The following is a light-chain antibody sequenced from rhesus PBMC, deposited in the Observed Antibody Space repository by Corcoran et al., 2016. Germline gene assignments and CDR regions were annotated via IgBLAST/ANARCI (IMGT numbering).Light chain of an antibody. CDR3: QKFNSLPFS. CDR1: QGISSY. J-gene: IGKJ2*01. V-gene: IGKV1-25*01. CDR2: YKT. Sequence: DIQMTQSPSSVSASVGDRVTITCRASQGISSYLAWYQQKPGKAHKLLSYYKTTWQSGVPSRFSGSGSGTEFTLTISSLQPEDFATYYCQKFNSLPFSFGQGTKVEIK.